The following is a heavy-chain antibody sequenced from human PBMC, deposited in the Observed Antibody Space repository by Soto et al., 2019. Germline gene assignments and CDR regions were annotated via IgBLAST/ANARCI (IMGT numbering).Heavy chain of an antibody. CDR2: MYVGGDT. CDR1: GLTVSSSY. V-gene: IGHV3-53*01. J-gene: IGHJ4*02. CDR3: ARGIGMSWSFDY. Sequence: EVQLVESGGGLSQPGGSLRLSCAASGLTVSSSYMGWVRQAPGKGLEWVSVMYVGGDTYHADSVKGRFTTSRDNSRNTLFLQMNNLRAEDTAVYYCARGIGMSWSFDYWRQGTLVTVSS. D-gene: IGHD1-26*01.